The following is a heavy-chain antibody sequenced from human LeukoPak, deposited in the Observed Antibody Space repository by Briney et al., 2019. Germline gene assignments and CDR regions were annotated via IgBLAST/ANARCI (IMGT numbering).Heavy chain of an antibody. CDR3: ARLPSGGYDLDY. V-gene: IGHV4-39*01. CDR2: IHYTGST. CDR1: GGSISSSSYC. D-gene: IGHD5-12*01. Sequence: SETLSLTCSVSGGSISSSSYCWGWIRQPPGKGLEWIGSIHYTGSTYYNPSLKSRVTISVDTSKKQFSLNLNSMTAADTAVYYCARLPSGGYDLDYWGQGTLVTVSS. J-gene: IGHJ4*02.